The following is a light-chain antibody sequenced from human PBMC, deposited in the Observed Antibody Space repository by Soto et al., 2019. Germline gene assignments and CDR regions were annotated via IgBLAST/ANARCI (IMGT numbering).Light chain of an antibody. V-gene: IGLV1-44*01. Sequence: QTVVTQPPSASGTPGQRVTISCSGSTSKIGSNTVNWYQQLPGTAPKLLIFSNNQRPSGVPDRFSVSKSATSASLAISGLQSEDKADYYCAAWDDSLNAVVFGGGTQLTVL. J-gene: IGLJ2*01. CDR1: TSKIGSNT. CDR2: SNN. CDR3: AAWDDSLNAVV.